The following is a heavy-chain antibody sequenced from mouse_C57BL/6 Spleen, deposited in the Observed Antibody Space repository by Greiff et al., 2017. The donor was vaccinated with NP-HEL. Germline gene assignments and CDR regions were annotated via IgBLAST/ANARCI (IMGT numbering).Heavy chain of an antibody. J-gene: IGHJ2*01. CDR1: GYTFTDYN. Sequence: VQLQQSGPELVKPGASVKIPCKASGYTFTDYNMDWVKQSHGKSLEWIGDINPNNGGTIYNQKFKGKATLTVDKSSSTAYMELRSLTSEDTAVYYCARPIYDGYWYYFDYWGQGTTLTVSS. D-gene: IGHD2-3*01. CDR3: ARPIYDGYWYYFDY. CDR2: INPNNGGT. V-gene: IGHV1-18*01.